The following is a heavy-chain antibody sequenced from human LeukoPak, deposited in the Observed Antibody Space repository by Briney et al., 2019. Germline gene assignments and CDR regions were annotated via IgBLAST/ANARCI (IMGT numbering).Heavy chain of an antibody. J-gene: IGHJ4*02. Sequence: PGGSLRLSCAASGFTFSSYWMSWVRQAPGKRLEWVANIKQDGSDKYYVDSVKGRFTTSRDNAKNSLYLQMNSLRVDDTALYYCARQYSSSWYALGYLDYWGQRTLVTVSS. CDR3: ARQYSSSWYALGYLDY. D-gene: IGHD6-13*01. CDR1: GFTFSSYW. V-gene: IGHV3-7*01. CDR2: IKQDGSDK.